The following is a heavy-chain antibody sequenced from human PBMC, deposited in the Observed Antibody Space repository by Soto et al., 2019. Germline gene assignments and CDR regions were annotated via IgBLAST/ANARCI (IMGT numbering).Heavy chain of an antibody. J-gene: IGHJ4*02. CDR2: TNSGGTFT. D-gene: IGHD6-19*01. CDR3: ARDSRTSGRFHPSLDY. Sequence: PGGSLRLSCAASGFTFSTYWMHWVRQTPGEGLEWVSYTNSGGTFTNYADSVKGRFTISRDNAKNTLYLQMNSLRAEDTAVYYCARDSRTSGRFHPSLDYWGQGTLVTVSS. V-gene: IGHV3-74*01. CDR1: GFTFSTYW.